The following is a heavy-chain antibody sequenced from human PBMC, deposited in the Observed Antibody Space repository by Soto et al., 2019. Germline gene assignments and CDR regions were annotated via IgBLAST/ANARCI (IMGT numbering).Heavy chain of an antibody. V-gene: IGHV3-23*01. CDR1: GFTFIMYA. CDR3: AKSLSTATSFDY. J-gene: IGHJ4*02. CDR2: ISVSGCT. Sequence: TWGSLSLSCAASGFTFIMYAMNWVRQAPGKGPEWVSHISVSGCTYYADSVKGRFTISRDNSKNTLFLQMNSLRAEDTAVYYCAKSLSTATSFDYWGQGTPVTVSS.